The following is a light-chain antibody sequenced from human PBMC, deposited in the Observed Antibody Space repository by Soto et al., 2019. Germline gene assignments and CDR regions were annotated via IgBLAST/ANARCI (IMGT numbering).Light chain of an antibody. CDR1: QSLTSSY. Sequence: EIVLTQSPGTLSLSPGERATLSCRASQSLTSSYLAWYQQKPGQAPRLLIYGASSRATGIPDRCSGSGSGTDFALPPRIVEPEDFVAFSCPLPGGSLSTFCGETMLEIK. CDR2: GAS. CDR3: PLPGGSLST. J-gene: IGKJ4*01. V-gene: IGKV3-20*01.